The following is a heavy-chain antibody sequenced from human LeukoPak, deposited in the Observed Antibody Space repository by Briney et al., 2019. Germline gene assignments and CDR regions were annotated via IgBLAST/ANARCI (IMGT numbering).Heavy chain of an antibody. J-gene: IGHJ4*02. D-gene: IGHD3-3*01. CDR2: IYYSGGT. CDR1: GGSISSSSYY. V-gene: IGHV4-39*01. CDR3: ATQFYTITIFGVVTLYYFDY. Sequence: SETLSLTGTVAGGSISSSSYYWGWIRQPPGRGLGWIGSIYYSGGTYYNPSLKSPVTISVDTSKHQFSLKLSSVTAAHTAVYYCATQFYTITIFGVVTLYYFDYWGQGNLVTVSS.